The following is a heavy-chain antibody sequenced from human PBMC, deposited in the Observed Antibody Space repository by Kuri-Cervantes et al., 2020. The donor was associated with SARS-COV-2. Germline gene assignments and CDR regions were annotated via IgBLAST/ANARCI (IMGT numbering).Heavy chain of an antibody. D-gene: IGHD3-3*01. J-gene: IGHJ6*03. CDR1: GFTFSSYD. CDR2: IGSYGVTT. Sequence: GGSLRLSCAASGFTFSSYDMSWVRQAPGKGLEWVAGIGSYGVTTYYADSVKGRFTISRDNSKNTLYLQMNSLRAEDTAVYYCARDFWWRGSGHWGPTTTHYYMDVWGKGTTVTVSS. V-gene: IGHV3-23*01. CDR3: ARDFWWRGSGHWGPTTTHYYMDV.